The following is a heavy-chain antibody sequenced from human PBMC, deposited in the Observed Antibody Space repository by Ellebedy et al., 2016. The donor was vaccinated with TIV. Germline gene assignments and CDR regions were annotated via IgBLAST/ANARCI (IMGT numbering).Heavy chain of an antibody. J-gene: IGHJ6*02. CDR1: GGSISSYY. CDR2: IYYSGST. D-gene: IGHD4-17*01. CDR3: ARLMTTVTTGYYGMDV. V-gene: IGHV4-39*01. Sequence: SETLSLTCTVSGGSISSYYWGRIRQPPGKGLEWIGSIYYSGSTYYNPSLKSRVTISVDTSKNQFSLKLSSVTAADTAVYYCARLMTTVTTGYYGMDVWGQGTTVTVSS.